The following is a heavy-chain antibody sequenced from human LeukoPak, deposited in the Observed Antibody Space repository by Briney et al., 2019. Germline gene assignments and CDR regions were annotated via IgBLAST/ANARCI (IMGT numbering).Heavy chain of an antibody. Sequence: PGGSLRLSCAASRFTFSSYWMHWVRQAPGKGLVWVSRINTDGSSTTYADSVKGRFTISRDNAKNTLSLQMSSLRAEDTAVYYCARSHSADPSLFDYWGQGTLVTVSS. CDR1: RFTFSSYW. CDR3: ARSHSADPSLFDY. J-gene: IGHJ4*02. D-gene: IGHD2-21*01. CDR2: INTDGSST. V-gene: IGHV3-74*03.